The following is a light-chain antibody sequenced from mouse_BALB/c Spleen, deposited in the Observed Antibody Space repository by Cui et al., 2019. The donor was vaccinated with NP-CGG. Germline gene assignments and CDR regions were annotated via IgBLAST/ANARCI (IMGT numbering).Light chain of an antibody. V-gene: IGLV1*01. CDR2: GTN. CDR1: TGAVTTSNY. Sequence: QAVVTQESALTTSPGETVTLTCRSSTGAVTTSNYANWVQEKPEHLFTGLIGGTNNRAPGVPARFSGSLIGDKAALTITAAQTEDEAIYFCALWYSNHWVFGGGTKLTVL. J-gene: IGLJ1*01. CDR3: ALWYSNHWV.